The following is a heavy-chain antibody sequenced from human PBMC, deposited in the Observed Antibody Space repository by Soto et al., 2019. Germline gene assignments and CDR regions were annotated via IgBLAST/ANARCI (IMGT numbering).Heavy chain of an antibody. CDR3: AREASVPSFGEFWFFDL. CDR2: VSADGYTT. V-gene: IGHV3-23*01. J-gene: IGHJ2*01. Sequence: EVQLLESGGGLAQPGGSLRFSCAASGFTFSNHGMTWVRQAPGKGLEWVSSVSADGYTTYYADSVRGRLTISRDNSGDTVYVRMNNLRAEDTALYYCAREASVPSFGEFWFFDLWGRGTQVTVSS. D-gene: IGHD3-10*01. CDR1: GFTFSNHG.